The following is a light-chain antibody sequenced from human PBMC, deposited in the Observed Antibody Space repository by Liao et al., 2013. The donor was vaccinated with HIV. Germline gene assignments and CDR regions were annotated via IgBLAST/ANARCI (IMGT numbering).Light chain of an antibody. V-gene: IGLV3-1*01. CDR2: QDT. Sequence: SYELTQAPSVSVSPGQTASITCSGDKLGDKYACWYQQKPGQSPVLVIYQDTNWPSGIPERFSGSKSGNTATLTISGTQAMDEADYYCQAWDIRTGVFGGGTKLTVL. CDR3: QAWDIRTGV. J-gene: IGLJ3*02. CDR1: KLGDKY.